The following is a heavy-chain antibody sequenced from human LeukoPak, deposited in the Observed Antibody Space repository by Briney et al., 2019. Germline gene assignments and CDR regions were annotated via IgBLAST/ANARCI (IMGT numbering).Heavy chain of an antibody. Sequence: GSLRLSCAASGFTFSDYTMHWVRQAPGKGLEYVSGISSNGGSTYYANSVKGRFTISRDNSKNTLYLQMNSLRAEDTAVYYCARLEGHCSSTSCRKAWFDPWGQGTLVTVSS. D-gene: IGHD2-2*01. CDR3: ARLEGHCSSTSCRKAWFDP. CDR1: GFTFSDYT. CDR2: ISSNGGST. J-gene: IGHJ5*02. V-gene: IGHV3-64*01.